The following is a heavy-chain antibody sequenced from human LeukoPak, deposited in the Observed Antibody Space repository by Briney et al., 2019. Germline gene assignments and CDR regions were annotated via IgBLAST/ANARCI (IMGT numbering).Heavy chain of an antibody. CDR1: GGPISSYY. J-gene: IGHJ4*02. V-gene: IGHV4-59*08. Sequence: SETLPLTCTVPGGPISSYYWSWIPQPPAKGLEWIEHIYYSGSTNTNPSLKSRVTRSVDTSKTQFSRRLSAVTAADTAVYYWAKLSRGYSGYDPYRADYWGQGTLVTVSS. CDR2: IYYSGST. D-gene: IGHD5-12*01. CDR3: AKLSRGYSGYDPYRADY.